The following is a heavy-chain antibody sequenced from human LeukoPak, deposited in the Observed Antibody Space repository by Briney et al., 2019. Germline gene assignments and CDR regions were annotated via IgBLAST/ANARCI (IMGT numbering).Heavy chain of an antibody. CDR3: ARAVDYYDSSGADY. Sequence: ASVKVSCRASGYTFTGYYMHWVRQAPGQGLEWMGWINPNSGGTNYAQKFQGRVTMTRDTSISTAYMELSRLRSDDTAVYYCARAVDYYDSSGADYWGQGTLVTVSS. D-gene: IGHD3-22*01. V-gene: IGHV1-2*02. CDR2: INPNSGGT. J-gene: IGHJ4*02. CDR1: GYTFTGYY.